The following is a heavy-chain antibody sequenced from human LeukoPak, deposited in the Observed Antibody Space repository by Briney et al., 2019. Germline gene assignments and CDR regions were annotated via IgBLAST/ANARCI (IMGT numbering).Heavy chain of an antibody. D-gene: IGHD6-13*01. V-gene: IGHV3-48*03. CDR3: ARARIAAPLLDY. CDR1: GFTFSNYE. J-gene: IGHJ4*02. CDR2: ISDNGKAK. Sequence: GGSLRLSCAASGFTFSNYEMNWVRQTPGKGLEWVSFISDNGKAKSYVGSVRGRFIISRDNAKTSLFLQMSSLRVEDTAVYYCARARIAAPLLDYWGPGTLATVSS.